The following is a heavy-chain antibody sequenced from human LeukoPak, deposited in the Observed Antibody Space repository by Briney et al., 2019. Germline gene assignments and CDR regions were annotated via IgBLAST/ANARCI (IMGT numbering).Heavy chain of an antibody. CDR3: ARVRAYSSGLYGYFQH. J-gene: IGHJ1*01. D-gene: IGHD6-19*01. Sequence: SETLSLTCAVYGGSFSGYYWSWLRQPPGKGLEWVGEINHSGSNNYNPSLKNRVTIPVDTSKNQFSLKLSSVTAADTAVYYCARVRAYSSGLYGYFQHWGQGTLVTVSS. V-gene: IGHV4-34*01. CDR2: INHSGSN. CDR1: GGSFSGYY.